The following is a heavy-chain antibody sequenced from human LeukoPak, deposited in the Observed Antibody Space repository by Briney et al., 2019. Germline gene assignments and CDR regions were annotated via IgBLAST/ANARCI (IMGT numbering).Heavy chain of an antibody. J-gene: IGHJ5*02. CDR2: MNPNSGNT. V-gene: IGHV1-8*01. CDR3: ARGLRAQGWVPAARPRNWFDP. CDR1: GYTFTSYD. D-gene: IGHD2-2*01. Sequence: ASVKVSCKASGYTFTSYDINWVRQATGQGLEWMGWMNPNSGNTGYAQKFQGRVTMTRNTSISTAYMELSSLRSEDTAVYYCARGLRAQGWVPAARPRNWFDPWGQGTLVIVSS.